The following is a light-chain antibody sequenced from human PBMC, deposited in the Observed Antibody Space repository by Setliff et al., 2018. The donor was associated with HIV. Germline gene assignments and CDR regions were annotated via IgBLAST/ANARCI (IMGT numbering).Light chain of an antibody. CDR1: SSDIGSSNF. J-gene: IGLJ1*01. CDR2: NVD. CDR3: SSYSINNLYV. Sequence: QSVLTQSASVSGSPGQSITISCTGTSSDIGSSNFVSWYQQHPGKAPKVMIYNVDKRPSGVSNRFSGSKSGNTASLTISGLQTEDEADYYCSSYSINNLYVFATGTKVTVL. V-gene: IGLV2-14*03.